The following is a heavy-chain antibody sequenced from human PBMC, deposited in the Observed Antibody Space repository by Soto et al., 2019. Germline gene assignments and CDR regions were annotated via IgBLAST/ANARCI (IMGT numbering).Heavy chain of an antibody. V-gene: IGHV3-23*01. Sequence: EVPLLESGGGLVQPGGSLRLSCAASGFTFSSYAMSWVRQAPGKGLEWVSAISGSGGSTYYAGSVKGRFTISRDNSNNTLYMQMNSLRAEDTAVYYCAKVSPSQTLLDYWGQGTLVTVSS. CDR2: ISGSGGST. CDR1: GFTFSSYA. J-gene: IGHJ4*02. CDR3: AKVSPSQTLLDY.